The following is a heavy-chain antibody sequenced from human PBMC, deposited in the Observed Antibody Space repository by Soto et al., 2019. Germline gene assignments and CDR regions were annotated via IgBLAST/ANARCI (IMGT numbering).Heavy chain of an antibody. CDR3: AREKGVLRYFDWHYFDY. Sequence: GASVKVSCKASGYTFTGYYMHWVRQAPGQGLEWMGWINPNSGGTNYAQKFQGWVTMTRDTSISTVYMELSRLRSDDTAVYYCAREKGVLRYFDWHYFDYWGQGTLVTVSS. CDR2: INPNSGGT. J-gene: IGHJ4*02. CDR1: GYTFTGYY. V-gene: IGHV1-2*04. D-gene: IGHD3-9*01.